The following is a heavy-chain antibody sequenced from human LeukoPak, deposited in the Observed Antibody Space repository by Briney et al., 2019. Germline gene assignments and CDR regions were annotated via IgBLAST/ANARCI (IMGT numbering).Heavy chain of an antibody. V-gene: IGHV4-39*01. D-gene: IGHD3-10*01. J-gene: IGHJ5*02. CDR3: ASLWFGELPYNWFDP. CDR2: IYYSGST. CDR1: GGSISSGSYY. Sequence: PSETLSLTCTVSGGSISSGSYYWGWIRQPPGKGLEWIGSIYYSGSTYYNPSLKSRVTISVDTSKNQFSLKLSSVTAADTAVYYCASLWFGELPYNWFDPWGQGTLVTVSS.